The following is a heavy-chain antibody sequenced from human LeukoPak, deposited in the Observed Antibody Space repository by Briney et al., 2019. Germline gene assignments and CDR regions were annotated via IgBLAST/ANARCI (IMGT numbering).Heavy chain of an antibody. CDR3: ARALRGVRGSIDY. Sequence: SETLSLTCTVSGGSISSGDYYWSWIRQPPGKGLEWIGYIYYSGSTYYNPSLKSRVTISVDTSKNQFSLKLSSVTAADTAVYYCARALRGVRGSIDYWGQGTLVTVSS. D-gene: IGHD3-10*01. CDR1: GGSISSGDYY. J-gene: IGHJ4*02. CDR2: IYYSGST. V-gene: IGHV4-30-4*01.